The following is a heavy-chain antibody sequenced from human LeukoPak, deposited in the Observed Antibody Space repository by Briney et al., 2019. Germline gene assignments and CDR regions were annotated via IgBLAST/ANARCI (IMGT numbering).Heavy chain of an antibody. D-gene: IGHD3-3*01. J-gene: IGHJ6*04. Sequence: QPGGSLRLSCAGSEFTFSDYWMTWVRQAPGKGLEWVANIKEDGSDKYYVDSVKGRFTISRDNAENSLYLQMNSLRAEDTALYFCVRESGFWSGPGIGRPLDVWGKGTTVTVSS. V-gene: IGHV3-7*01. CDR2: IKEDGSDK. CDR1: EFTFSDYW. CDR3: VRESGFWSGPGIGRPLDV.